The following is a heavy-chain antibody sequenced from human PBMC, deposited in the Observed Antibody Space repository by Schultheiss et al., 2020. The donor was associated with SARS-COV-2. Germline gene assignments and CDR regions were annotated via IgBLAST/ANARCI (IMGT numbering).Heavy chain of an antibody. V-gene: IGHV1-2*02. J-gene: IGHJ5*02. D-gene: IGHD3-10*01. CDR1: GYTFTGYY. Sequence: ASVKVSCKASGYTFTGYYMHWVRQAPGQGLEWMGWINPNSGGTNYARKFQGRVTMTRDTSISTAYMELSRLRSDDTAVYYCARDRGSWMVRGVIIDNWFDPWGQGTLVTVSS. CDR3: ARDRGSWMVRGVIIDNWFDP. CDR2: INPNSGGT.